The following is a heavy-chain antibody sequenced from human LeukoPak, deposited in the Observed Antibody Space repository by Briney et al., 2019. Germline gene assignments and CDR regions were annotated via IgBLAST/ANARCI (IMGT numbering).Heavy chain of an antibody. CDR2: IYYSGST. Sequence: SETLSLTCTVSGGSISTYYWSWIRQPPGKGLEWIGYIYYSGSTSYNPSPKSRITISVDTFKNQFSLKLSSVTAADTAVYYCARDTGVVVGYFQHWGQGTLVTVSS. CDR3: ARDTGVVVGYFQH. CDR1: GGSISTYY. V-gene: IGHV4-59*01. D-gene: IGHD2-2*01. J-gene: IGHJ1*01.